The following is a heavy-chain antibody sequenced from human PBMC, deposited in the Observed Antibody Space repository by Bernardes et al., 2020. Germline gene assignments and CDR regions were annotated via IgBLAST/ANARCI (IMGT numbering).Heavy chain of an antibody. Sequence: ASVKVSCKVSGYTLTELSMHWVRQAPGKGLEWMGGFDPEDGETIYAQKFQGRVTMTEDTSTDTAYMELSSLRSEDTAVYYCATPSPSAKGYPFYYGMDVWGQGTTVTVSS. J-gene: IGHJ6*02. V-gene: IGHV1-24*01. CDR3: ATPSPSAKGYPFYYGMDV. CDR1: GYTLTELS. D-gene: IGHD3-16*01. CDR2: FDPEDGET.